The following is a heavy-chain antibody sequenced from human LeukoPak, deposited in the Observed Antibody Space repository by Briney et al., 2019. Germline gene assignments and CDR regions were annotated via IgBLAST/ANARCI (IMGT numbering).Heavy chain of an antibody. V-gene: IGHV4-59*01. CDR1: GGSISSYY. J-gene: IGHJ5*02. CDR3: ARGFSSWTVTTRDWFDP. CDR2: IYYSGST. Sequence: SETLSLNCTAYGGSISSYYWSWIRQPPGKGLEWIGYIYYSGSTNYNLSLKSRVTISVDTSKNQFPLKLSSLTAADKAVYYCARGFSSWTVTTRDWFDPWGQGTLVTVSS. D-gene: IGHD4-11*01.